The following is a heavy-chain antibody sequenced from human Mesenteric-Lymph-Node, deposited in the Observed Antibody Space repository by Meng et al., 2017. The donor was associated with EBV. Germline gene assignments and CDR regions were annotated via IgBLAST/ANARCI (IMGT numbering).Heavy chain of an antibody. CDR2: VHHSGLT. CDR1: GGSVNSGGYS. V-gene: IGHV4-30-2*06. D-gene: IGHD4-17*01. Sequence: ASGWVKPSQPLPLTCTVSGGSVNSGGYSWSLIRQSPEKGLEWIGYVHHSGLTYYNPSLETRVIISLERSKNQFSLKLTSVTAADTAVYYCAGGDYVNQFNYWGQGTLVTVSS. CDR3: AGGDYVNQFNY. J-gene: IGHJ4*02.